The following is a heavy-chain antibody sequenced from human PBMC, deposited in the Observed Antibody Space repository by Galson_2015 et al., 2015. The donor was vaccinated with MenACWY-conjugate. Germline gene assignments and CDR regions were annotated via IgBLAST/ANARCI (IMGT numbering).Heavy chain of an antibody. Sequence: SCKASGYTLTTYYMHWVRQAPGQGLEWMGIIRPSGDDGTTYAQKFQGRVTMTRDTSTSTVYMDLSSLRSEDTAVYYCVREYRGGSFDYWGQGTLVTVSS. CDR2: IRPSGDDGT. D-gene: IGHD1-26*01. CDR3: VREYRGGSFDY. J-gene: IGHJ4*02. CDR1: GYTLTTYY. V-gene: IGHV1-46*01.